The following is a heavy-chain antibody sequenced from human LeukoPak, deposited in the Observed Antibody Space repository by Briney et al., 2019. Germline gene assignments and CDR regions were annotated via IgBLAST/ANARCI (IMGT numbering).Heavy chain of an antibody. CDR2: INGDGSTT. J-gene: IGHJ2*01. Sequence: GGSLRLSCAASGFTFSSYWMHWVRQAPGKGLVRVSHINGDGSTTNYADSVKGRFTISRDNAKNTLYLQMNSLRAEDTAVYYCARPSVAGTNWYFDLWGRGTLVTVSS. CDR1: GFTFSSYW. V-gene: IGHV3-74*01. CDR3: ARPSVAGTNWYFDL. D-gene: IGHD6-19*01.